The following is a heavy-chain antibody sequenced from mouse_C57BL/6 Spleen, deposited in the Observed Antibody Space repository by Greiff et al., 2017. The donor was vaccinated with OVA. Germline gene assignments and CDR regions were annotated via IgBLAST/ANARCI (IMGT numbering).Heavy chain of an antibody. V-gene: IGHV1-22*01. CDR1: GYTFTDYN. D-gene: IGHD2-4*01. CDR2: INPNNGGT. Sequence: EVHLVESGPELVKPGASVKMSCKASGYTFTDYNMHWVKQSHGKSLEWIGYINPNNGGTSYNQKFKGKATLTVNKSSSTAYMELRSLTSEDSAVYYCARRDPYYDYDWFAYWGQGTLVTVSA. J-gene: IGHJ3*01. CDR3: ARRDPYYDYDWFAY.